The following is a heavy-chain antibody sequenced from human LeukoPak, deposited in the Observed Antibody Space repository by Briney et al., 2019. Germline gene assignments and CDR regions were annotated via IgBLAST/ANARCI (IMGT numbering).Heavy chain of an antibody. CDR1: GYTFTSYY. CDR3: ARSPIRYSSSWFRGYFDY. J-gene: IGHJ4*02. CDR2: INPSGGST. Sequence: GASVKVSCKASGYTFTSYYMHWVRQAPGQGLEWMGIINPSGGSTSYAQKFQGRVTMTRDTSTSTVYMELSSLRSEDTAVYYCARSPIRYSSSWFRGYFDYWGQGTLVTVSS. D-gene: IGHD6-13*01. V-gene: IGHV1-46*01.